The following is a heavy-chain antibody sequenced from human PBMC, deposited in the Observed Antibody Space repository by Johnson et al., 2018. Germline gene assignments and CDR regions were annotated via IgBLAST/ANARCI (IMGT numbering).Heavy chain of an antibody. J-gene: IGHJ6*02. Sequence: VQLLESGGGLVKPGGSLRLSCAASGFTFSDYYMSWIRQAPGKGLEWVSYISSSGSTIYYADSVKGRFTISRDNAKNSLYLQMNSLRAEDTAVYYCARGKNYDFWGGHYTEASHGMDVWGQGTTVTVSS. D-gene: IGHD3-3*01. CDR3: ARGKNYDFWGGHYTEASHGMDV. CDR2: ISSSGSTI. V-gene: IGHV3-11*01. CDR1: GFTFSDYY.